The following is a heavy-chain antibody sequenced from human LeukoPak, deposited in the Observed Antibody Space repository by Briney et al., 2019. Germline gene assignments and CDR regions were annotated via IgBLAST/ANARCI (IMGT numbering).Heavy chain of an antibody. CDR2: ISGGGAST. D-gene: IGHD3-22*01. CDR3: VKPYYYDSSGYYHDY. V-gene: IGHV3-23*01. CDR1: GFTFSAFA. Sequence: PGGSLRLSCAASGFTFSAFAMSWVHLAPGKGPEWVSVISGGGASTYYTDSVKGRFTISRDNSKNTLYLHMNNLRGEDTAVYYCVKPYYYDSSGYYHDYWGQGTLVTVSS. J-gene: IGHJ4*02.